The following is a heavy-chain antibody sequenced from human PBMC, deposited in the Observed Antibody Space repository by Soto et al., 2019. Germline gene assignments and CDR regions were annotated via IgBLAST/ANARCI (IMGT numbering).Heavy chain of an antibody. J-gene: IGHJ4*02. V-gene: IGHV3-30-3*01. CDR3: VRSMIIVVRLIGLDY. D-gene: IGHD3-22*01. Sequence: GGSLRLSCVASGFTFRSYAMHWVRQTPGKGLEWVAVISYDGSNKHYADSVKGRFSISRDNAKNMLYLQMDSLSGEDTAVYYCVRSMIIVVRLIGLDYWGQGTLVTVSS. CDR2: ISYDGSNK. CDR1: GFTFRSYA.